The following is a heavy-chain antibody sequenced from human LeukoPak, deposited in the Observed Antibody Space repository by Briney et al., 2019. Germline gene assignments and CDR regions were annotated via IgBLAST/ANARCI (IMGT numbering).Heavy chain of an antibody. V-gene: IGHV3-21*01. D-gene: IGHD6-6*01. CDR2: ISSSSSYI. CDR1: GFTFSSYS. Sequence: GGSLRLSCAASGFTFSSYSMNWVRQAPGKGLEWVSFISSSSSYIYYADSVKGRFTISRDNAKNSLYLQMNSLRAEDTAVYYCTRDEDFYSSSSDYWGQGTLVTVSP. J-gene: IGHJ4*02. CDR3: TRDEDFYSSSSDY.